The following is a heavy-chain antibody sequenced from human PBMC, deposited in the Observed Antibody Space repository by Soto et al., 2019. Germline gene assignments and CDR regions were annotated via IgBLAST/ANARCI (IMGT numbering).Heavy chain of an antibody. CDR3: ARVRAVESSSWYYYYYGMDV. CDR2: IKQDGSEK. V-gene: IGHV3-7*01. Sequence: GGSLRLSCAASGFTFSSYRMSWVRQAPGKGLEWVANIKQDGSEKYYVDSVKGRFTISRDNAKNSLYLQMNSLRAEDTAVYYCARVRAVESSSWYYYYYGMDVWGQGTTVTVSS. D-gene: IGHD6-13*01. CDR1: GFTFSSYR. J-gene: IGHJ6*02.